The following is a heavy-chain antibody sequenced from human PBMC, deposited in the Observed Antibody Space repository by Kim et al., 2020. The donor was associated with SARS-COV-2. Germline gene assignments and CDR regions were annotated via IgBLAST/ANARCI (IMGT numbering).Heavy chain of an antibody. Sequence: SETLSLTCTVSGYSISSGYYWGWIRQPPGKGLEWIGSIYHSGSTYYNPSLKSRVTISVDTSKNQFSLKLSSVTAADTAVYYCARDLFCCGYNSVTFDIWG. J-gene: IGHJ3*02. D-gene: IGHD5-12*01. V-gene: IGHV4-38-2*02. CDR1: GYSISSGYY. CDR3: ARDLFCCGYNSVTFDI. CDR2: IYHSGST.